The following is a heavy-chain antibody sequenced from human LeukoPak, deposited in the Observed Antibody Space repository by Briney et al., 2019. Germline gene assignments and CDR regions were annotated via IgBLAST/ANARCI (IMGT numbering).Heavy chain of an antibody. V-gene: IGHV3-21*01. CDR2: ISSSSSYI. CDR3: ARVAADDSSGYSFDY. D-gene: IGHD3-22*01. CDR1: GFTFSSYS. Sequence: GGSLRLSCAASGFTFSSYSMNWVRQAPRKGLEWVSSISSSSSYIYYADSVKGRFTISRDNAKNSLYLQMNSLRAEDTAVYYYARVAADDSSGYSFDYWGQGTLVTVSS. J-gene: IGHJ4*02.